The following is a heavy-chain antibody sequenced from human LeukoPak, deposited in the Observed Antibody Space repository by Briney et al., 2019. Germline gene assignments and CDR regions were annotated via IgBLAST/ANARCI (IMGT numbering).Heavy chain of an antibody. CDR2: IYYSGST. Sequence: PSETLSLTCTVSGGSISSYYWSWIRQPPGKGLEWIGSIYYSGSTYYNPSLKSRVTISVDTSKNQFSLKLSSVTAADTAVYYCARHAYYYDSSGYYYPFDYWGQGTLVTVSS. D-gene: IGHD3-22*01. CDR1: GGSISSYY. CDR3: ARHAYYYDSSGYYYPFDY. V-gene: IGHV4-59*05. J-gene: IGHJ4*02.